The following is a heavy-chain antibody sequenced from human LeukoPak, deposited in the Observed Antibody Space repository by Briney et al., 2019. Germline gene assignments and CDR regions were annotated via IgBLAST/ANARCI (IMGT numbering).Heavy chain of an antibody. J-gene: IGHJ4*02. CDR3: ARDLLRSPNFDY. Sequence: GSLRLSCAASGFTVSSNYMTWIRQPPGKGLEWIGSIYYSGSTYYNPSLKSRVTISVDTSKNQFSLKLSSVTAADTAVYYCARDLLRSPNFDYWGQGTLVTVSS. D-gene: IGHD5-12*01. V-gene: IGHV4-39*07. CDR2: IYYSGST. CDR1: GFTVSSNY.